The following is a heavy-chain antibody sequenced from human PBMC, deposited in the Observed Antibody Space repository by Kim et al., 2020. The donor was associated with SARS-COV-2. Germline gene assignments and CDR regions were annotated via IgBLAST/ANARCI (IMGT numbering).Heavy chain of an antibody. Sequence: GGSLRLSCAASGFTFSSYGMHWVRQAPGKGLEWVAVIWYDGSNKYYADSVKGRFTISRDNSKNTLYLQMNSLRAEDTAVYYCARSGPISRAEPGRYCSSTSCYPPITGTHGEFDYWGQGTPVTVSS. CDR2: IWYDGSNK. CDR1: GFTFSSYG. CDR3: ARSGPISRAEPGRYCSSTSCYPPITGTHGEFDY. J-gene: IGHJ4*02. V-gene: IGHV3-33*01. D-gene: IGHD2-2*01.